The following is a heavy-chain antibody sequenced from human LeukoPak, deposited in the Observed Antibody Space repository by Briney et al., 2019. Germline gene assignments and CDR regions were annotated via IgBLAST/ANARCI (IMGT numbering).Heavy chain of an antibody. D-gene: IGHD3-22*01. V-gene: IGHV3-7*01. CDR1: GFTFSDYW. J-gene: IGHJ4*02. Sequence: GGSLRLSCAASGFTFSDYWMTWVRQAPGKGLEWVANIKEDGSEKDYVDSVKGRFTISRDNAKNSLYLQMDSLRVEDTAVYYCARKGGYSSGYYYWGQGTLVTVSS. CDR3: ARKGGYSSGYYY. CDR2: IKEDGSEK.